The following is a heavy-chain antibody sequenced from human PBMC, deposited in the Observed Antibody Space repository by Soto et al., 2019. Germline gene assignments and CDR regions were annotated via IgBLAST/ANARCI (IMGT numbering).Heavy chain of an antibody. Sequence: PGGSLRLSCAASGFTFSSYGMHWVRQAPGKGLEWVAVIWYDGSNKYYADSVKGRFTISRDNSKNTLYLQMNSLRAEDTAVYYCARDKGGDYADYYFDYWGQGTLVTVSS. V-gene: IGHV3-33*01. J-gene: IGHJ4*02. D-gene: IGHD4-17*01. CDR2: IWYDGSNK. CDR1: GFTFSSYG. CDR3: ARDKGGDYADYYFDY.